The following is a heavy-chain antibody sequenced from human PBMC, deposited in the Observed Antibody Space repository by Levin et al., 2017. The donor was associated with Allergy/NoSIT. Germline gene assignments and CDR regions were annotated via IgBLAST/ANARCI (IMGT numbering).Heavy chain of an antibody. D-gene: IGHD3-9*01. CDR1: GFTFGDYA. Sequence: PGGSLRLSCTASGFTFGDYAMSWFRQAPGKGLEWVGFIRSKAYGGTTEYAASVKGRFTISRDDSKSIAYLQMNSLKTEDTAVYYCTRDPCYDILTGYCPPDAFDIWGQGTMVTVSS. CDR3: TRDPCYDILTGYCPPDAFDI. CDR2: IRSKAYGGTT. J-gene: IGHJ3*02. V-gene: IGHV3-49*03.